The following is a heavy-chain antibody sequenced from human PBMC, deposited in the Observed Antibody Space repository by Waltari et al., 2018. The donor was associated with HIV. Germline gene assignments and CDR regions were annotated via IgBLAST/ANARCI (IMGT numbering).Heavy chain of an antibody. Sequence: QVQLQQWGAGLLKPSGTLSLTCAVYGGSFSGHYWSWIRQPPGKGLEWLEKSNHSGSTNYNPSLKSRVTISVDTSKNQFSLELTSVTASDTAVYYCARGRWFDPWGQGTQVTVSS. CDR3: ARGRWFDP. CDR1: GGSFSGHY. V-gene: IGHV4-34*01. CDR2: SNHSGST. J-gene: IGHJ5*02.